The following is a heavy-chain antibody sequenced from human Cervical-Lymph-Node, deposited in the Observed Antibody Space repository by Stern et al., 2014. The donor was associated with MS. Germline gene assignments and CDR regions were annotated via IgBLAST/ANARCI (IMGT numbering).Heavy chain of an antibody. V-gene: IGHV1-18*01. Sequence: QVQLVQSGAEVKKPGASVKVSCKASGYTFTSYGISWVRQAPGQGLEWMGWVSAYNGNTNYAQKLQGRVTMTTDTSTSTAYMELRSLRSDDTAVYYCARDKVVVVAATPMGYWGQGTLVTVSS. D-gene: IGHD2-15*01. CDR3: ARDKVVVVAATPMGY. CDR1: GYTFTSYG. J-gene: IGHJ4*02. CDR2: VSAYNGNT.